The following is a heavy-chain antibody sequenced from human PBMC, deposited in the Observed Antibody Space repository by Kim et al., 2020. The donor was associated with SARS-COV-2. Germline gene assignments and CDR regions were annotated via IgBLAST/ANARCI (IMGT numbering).Heavy chain of an antibody. CDR1: GFTFSNYW. CDR3: ARAPSSMKVVVPLS. CDR2: IKQDGSEK. D-gene: IGHD3-22*01. V-gene: IGHV3-7*01. J-gene: IGHJ4*02. Sequence: GGSLRLSCAASGFTFSNYWMSWVRQAPGKGLEWVANIKQDGSEKYYVDAVKGRFTISRDNAKNSLYLQANSLRAEDTAVYYCARAPSSMKVVVPLSWGQGTLVTVSS.